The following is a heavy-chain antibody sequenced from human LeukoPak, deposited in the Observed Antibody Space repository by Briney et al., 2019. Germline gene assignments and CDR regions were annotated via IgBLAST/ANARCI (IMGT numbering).Heavy chain of an antibody. J-gene: IGHJ4*02. Sequence: SETLSLTCTVSGGSISSGDYYWSWIRQPPGKGLEWIGYIYYSGSTYYNPSLKSRVTISVDTSKNQFSLKLSSVTAADTAVYYCARFGVVTPLDYWGQGTLVTVSS. D-gene: IGHD3-3*01. V-gene: IGHV4-30-4*08. CDR2: IYYSGST. CDR1: GGSISSGDYY. CDR3: ARFGVVTPLDY.